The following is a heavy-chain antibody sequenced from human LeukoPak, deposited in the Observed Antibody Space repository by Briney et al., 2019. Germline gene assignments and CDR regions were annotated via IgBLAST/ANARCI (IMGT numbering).Heavy chain of an antibody. V-gene: IGHV1-18*01. CDR3: ARNGRVLRVVKHLFEY. J-gene: IGHJ4*02. CDR2: VNPYNGST. CDR1: GYTFTDYD. Sequence: ASVKVSCKTSGYTFTDYDMNWVRQAPGQGLEWMGRVNPYNGSTNYAQRFQGRVTITKDPSTRTAYMDLRHLRTDDTAMYYCARNGRVLRVVKHLFEYWGQGTLVAVSS. D-gene: IGHD3-10*01.